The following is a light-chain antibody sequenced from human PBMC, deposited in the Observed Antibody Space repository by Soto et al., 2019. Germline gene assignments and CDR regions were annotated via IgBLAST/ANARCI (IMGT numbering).Light chain of an antibody. J-gene: IGLJ3*02. Sequence: QLVLTQSPSASASLGASVKLTCTLSSGHSKYAIAWHQQQPEKGPRYLLKLNSDGSHTKGDGIPDRFSGSNSGAERYLTISSLQSEDEADYYCQTWGTGHWVFGGGTKLTVL. V-gene: IGLV4-69*01. CDR3: QTWGTGHWV. CDR2: LNSDGSH. CDR1: SGHSKYA.